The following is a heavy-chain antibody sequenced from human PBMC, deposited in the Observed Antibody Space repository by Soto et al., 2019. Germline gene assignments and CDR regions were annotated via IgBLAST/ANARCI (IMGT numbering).Heavy chain of an antibody. D-gene: IGHD1-7*01. CDR2: ISPYNGNT. CDR3: ARDRRYNWNYGWFDP. J-gene: IGHJ5*02. V-gene: IGHV1-18*01. CDR1: GYTFTSYG. Sequence: QVQLVQSGAEVKKPGASVKVSCKASGYTFTSYGIIWVRQAPGQGLEWMGWISPYNGNTNYAQKLQGRVTMTTDTSTSTAYMELSSLRSYDTAVYYCARDRRYNWNYGWFDPWGQGTLVTVSS.